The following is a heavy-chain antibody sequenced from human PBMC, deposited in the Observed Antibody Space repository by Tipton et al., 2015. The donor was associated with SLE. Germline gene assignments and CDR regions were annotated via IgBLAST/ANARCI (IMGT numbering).Heavy chain of an antibody. D-gene: IGHD3-10*01. Sequence: SLRLSCAASGFTFSSYWMSWVRQAPGKGLEWVANIKQDGSEKYYVDSVRGRFTISRDNAKNSLYLQMNSLRAEDTAVYYCARLWPGRRGWFDPWGQGTLVTVSS. CDR3: ARLWPGRRGWFDP. CDR2: IKQDGSEK. V-gene: IGHV3-7*01. J-gene: IGHJ5*02. CDR1: GFTFSSYW.